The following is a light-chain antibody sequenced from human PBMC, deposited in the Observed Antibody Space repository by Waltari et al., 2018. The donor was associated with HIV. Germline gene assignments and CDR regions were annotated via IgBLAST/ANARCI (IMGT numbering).Light chain of an antibody. V-gene: IGLV1-44*01. CDR2: SNN. CDR1: GSNIGSDT. Sequence: QSVLTQPPSASGTPEQRVTISCSGGGSNIGSDTVNWYQQLPGTAPKLLIYSNNQRPSGVPDRFSGSKSGTAASLAISGLQSEDEADYYCAAWDDSLNGRVVFGGGTKLTVL. CDR3: AAWDDSLNGRVV. J-gene: IGLJ2*01.